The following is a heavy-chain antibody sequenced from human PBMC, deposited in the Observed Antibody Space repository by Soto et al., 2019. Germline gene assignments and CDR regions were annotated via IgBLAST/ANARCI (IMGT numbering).Heavy chain of an antibody. D-gene: IGHD6-19*01. Sequence: EVQLVESGGGLVQPGGSLRRSCAASGFTFSSYNMNWVRQAPGKGLERVSYISSSSSTIYYADSVKARFTISRDNAKSSLYVQMTSLRAEDTAVYYCARSSQWLVGGLDYWGQGTLVTVSS. J-gene: IGHJ4*02. CDR3: ARSSQWLVGGLDY. CDR2: ISSSSSTI. V-gene: IGHV3-48*01. CDR1: GFTFSSYN.